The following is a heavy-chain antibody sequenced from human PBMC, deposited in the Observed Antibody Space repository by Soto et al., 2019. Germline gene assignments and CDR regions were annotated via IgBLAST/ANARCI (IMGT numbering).Heavy chain of an antibody. CDR3: ARDPGTGLGLR. V-gene: IGHV4-4*07. CDR1: GGSISDYY. Sequence: QVQVQVPGPGLVRPSETLSLNCTVSGGSISDYYWSWIRQPAGKGLEWIGRMYTTGSIAYNPSLTSRVTMSLDTSKNQFSLNLRSVTAADTAVYYCARDPGTGLGLRWGQGTLVTVSS. J-gene: IGHJ4*02. D-gene: IGHD5-18*01. CDR2: MYTTGSI.